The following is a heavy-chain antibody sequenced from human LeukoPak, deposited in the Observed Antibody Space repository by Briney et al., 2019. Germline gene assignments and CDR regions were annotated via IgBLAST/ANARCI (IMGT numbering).Heavy chain of an antibody. J-gene: IGHJ4*02. CDR1: GFTFTSYG. V-gene: IGHV3-30*18. Sequence: GGSLRLSCAASGFTFTSYGIHWVRQAPGKGLEWVTVISYDGNNKYFADSVKGRFTISRDYSKNTVYLQMNNLRAEDTAVYYCAKDGPPHYFGSGSYPDYWGQGTLVTVSS. CDR3: AKDGPPHYFGSGSYPDY. D-gene: IGHD3-10*01. CDR2: ISYDGNNK.